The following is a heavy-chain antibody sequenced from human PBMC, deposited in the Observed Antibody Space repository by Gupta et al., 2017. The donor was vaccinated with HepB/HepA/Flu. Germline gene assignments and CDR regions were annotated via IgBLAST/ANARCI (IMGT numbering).Heavy chain of an antibody. CDR1: VFIFRNYA. D-gene: IGHD1-20*01. CDR3: GGDKWKDGGMDV. CDR2: MSGSGDNK. V-gene: IGHV3-23*01. Sequence: VQLLESGGVLLQPGESLRLSCTASVFIFRNYAMTWVRKAPGKGLEWGSAMSGSGDNKNYVDSGKGRLTICRDNSENTLYVQMDSRRDDDTAVYYGGGDKWKDGGMDVGGPGTTGTVSS. J-gene: IGHJ6*01.